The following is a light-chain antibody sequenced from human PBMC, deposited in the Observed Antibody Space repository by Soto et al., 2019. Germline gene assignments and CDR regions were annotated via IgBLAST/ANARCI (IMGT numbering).Light chain of an antibody. J-gene: IGLJ2*01. V-gene: IGLV2-14*01. CDR3: SSYTSSSTVV. CDR1: SSDVGGYNY. Sequence: QSALTQPASVSGSPGQSITISCTGTSSDVGGYNYVSWYQQHPGKAPKLMIYEVSNRPSGVSNRFSGSKSDNTASLTISGLQAEDEADYYCSSYTSSSTVVFGGGTKLTAL. CDR2: EVS.